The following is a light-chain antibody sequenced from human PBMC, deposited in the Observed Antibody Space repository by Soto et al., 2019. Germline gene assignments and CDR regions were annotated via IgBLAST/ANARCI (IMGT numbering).Light chain of an antibody. CDR3: AVWDDSLNGVV. CDR1: SSNIGSNT. J-gene: IGLJ2*01. V-gene: IGLV1-44*01. Sequence: QSVLTQPPSASGTPGQRVTISCSGSSSNIGSNTVNWYQQLPGTAPKLLIYSYNQRPPGVPDRFSGSRSGTSASLAISGLQSEDEADYYCAVWDDSLNGVVFGGGTKLTVL. CDR2: SYN.